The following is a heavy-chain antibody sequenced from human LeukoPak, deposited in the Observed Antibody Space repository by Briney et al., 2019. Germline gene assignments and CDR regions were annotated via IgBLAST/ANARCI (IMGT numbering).Heavy chain of an antibody. CDR2: ISYDGSNK. CDR3: AKVGLGWELQGYFDY. D-gene: IGHD1-26*01. V-gene: IGHV3-30*04. Sequence: GGSLRLSYAASGFTFSSYAMHWVRQAPGKGLEWVAVISYDGSNKYYADSVKGRFTISRDNSKNTLYLQMNSLRAEDTAVYDCAKVGLGWELQGYFDYWGQGTLVTVSS. J-gene: IGHJ4*02. CDR1: GFTFSSYA.